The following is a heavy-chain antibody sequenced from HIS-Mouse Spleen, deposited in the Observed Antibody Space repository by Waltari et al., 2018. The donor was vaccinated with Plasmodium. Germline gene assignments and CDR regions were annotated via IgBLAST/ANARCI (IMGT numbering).Heavy chain of an antibody. CDR3: ASSWYWYFDL. D-gene: IGHD6-13*01. J-gene: IGHJ2*01. Sequence: EVQLVESGGGLVQPGGSLRLSCAASGFTFSSYWMSWVRQAPGKGLEWVATIKQDGSEKYYGDSVKGRFTISRDNAKNSLYLKMNSLRAEDTAVYYCASSWYWYFDLWGRGTLVTVSS. V-gene: IGHV3-7*01. CDR2: IKQDGSEK. CDR1: GFTFSSYW.